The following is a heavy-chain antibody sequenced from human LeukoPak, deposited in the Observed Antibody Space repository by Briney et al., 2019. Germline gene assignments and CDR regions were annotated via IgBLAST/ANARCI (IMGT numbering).Heavy chain of an antibody. D-gene: IGHD6-13*01. J-gene: IGHJ4*02. CDR1: GGSISRTSYY. V-gene: IGHV4-39*01. CDR3: ASPKPQQLALFDY. CDR2: IYSSGNP. Sequence: SETLSLTCTVSGGSISRTSYYWGWIRQPPGEGREWIGSIYSSGNPYYNPSLKSRITISVDTSKNQFSLKLTSVTPTDTAVYYCASPKPQQLALFDYWGQGTLVTVSS.